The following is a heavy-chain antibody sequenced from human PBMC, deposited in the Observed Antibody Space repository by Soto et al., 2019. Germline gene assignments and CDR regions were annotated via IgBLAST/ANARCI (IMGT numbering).Heavy chain of an antibody. CDR1: GFSFSTCG. CDR3: GRNPADILTGYPDY. J-gene: IGHJ4*02. Sequence: QVQLVESGGGVVQPARSLRLSCEASGFSFSTCGMHWVRQAPGKGLGWVAAIFHDGSEKYYAHSVKGRFAISRDNSKNTLYLQKSSLGAEDAAVFYCGRNPADILTGYPDYWGQGTLVTVSS. V-gene: IGHV3-33*01. D-gene: IGHD3-9*01. CDR2: IFHDGSEK.